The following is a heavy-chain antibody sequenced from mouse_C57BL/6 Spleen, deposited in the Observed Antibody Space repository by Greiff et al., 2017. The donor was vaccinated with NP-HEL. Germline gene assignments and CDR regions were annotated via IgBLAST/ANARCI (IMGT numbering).Heavy chain of an antibody. Sequence: QVQLQQPGAELVMPGASVKLSCKASGYTFTSYWMHWVKQRPGQGLEWIGEIDPSDSYTNYNQKFKGKSTLTVDKSSSTAYMQLSSLTSEDSAVYYCARGVDGHVAWFAYWGQGTLVTVSA. CDR2: IDPSDSYT. CDR3: ARGVDGHVAWFAY. CDR1: GYTFTSYW. V-gene: IGHV1-69*01. J-gene: IGHJ3*01. D-gene: IGHD2-3*01.